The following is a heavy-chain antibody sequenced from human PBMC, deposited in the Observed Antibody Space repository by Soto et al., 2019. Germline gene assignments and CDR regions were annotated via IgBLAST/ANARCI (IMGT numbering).Heavy chain of an antibody. CDR1: GGSINSGYYY. Sequence: SETLSLTCTVSGGSINSGYYYWSWIRQHPGKGLEWIGYIYHSGSTYYNPSLKSRVTMSIDTSKSQFSLNLSSVTAADTAVYYCATYLVTGWFDSWGQGILVTVSS. CDR3: ATYLVTGWFDS. CDR2: IYHSGST. J-gene: IGHJ5*01. V-gene: IGHV4-31*03. D-gene: IGHD2-21*02.